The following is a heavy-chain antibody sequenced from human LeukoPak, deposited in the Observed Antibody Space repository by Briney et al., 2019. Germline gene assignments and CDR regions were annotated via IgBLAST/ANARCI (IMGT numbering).Heavy chain of an antibody. V-gene: IGHV4-59*01. CDR3: ARGGYNFDP. Sequence: SETLSLTCTVSGGSISPYYWSWIRQPPGRGLEWIGYIHYTGGSNYNLSLKSRVTISIDASKNQLSLILNSVTAADTAVYYCARGGYNFDPWGQGFLVTVSS. CDR2: IHYTGGS. J-gene: IGHJ5*02. CDR1: GGSISPYY. D-gene: IGHD5-24*01.